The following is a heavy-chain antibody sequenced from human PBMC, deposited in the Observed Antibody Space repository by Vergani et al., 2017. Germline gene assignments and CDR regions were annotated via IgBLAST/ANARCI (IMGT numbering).Heavy chain of an antibody. J-gene: IGHJ4*02. CDR2: IRSQANSYAT. V-gene: IGHV3-73*02. D-gene: IGHD4-17*01. CDR1: GFTFSCSA. CDR3: TRLSGDYAIDY. Sequence: EVQLVESGGGLVQPGGSLKLSCAASGFTFSCSAMHWVRQASGKGLEWVGRIRSQANSYATAYAASVKGRFTIARDDSKNTAYLQMNSLKTEDTAVYYCTRLSGDYAIDYWGQGTLVTVSS.